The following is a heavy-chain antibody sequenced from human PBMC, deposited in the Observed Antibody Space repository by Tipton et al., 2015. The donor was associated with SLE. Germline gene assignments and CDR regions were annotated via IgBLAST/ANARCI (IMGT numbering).Heavy chain of an antibody. CDR3: AKGQPGVPAIPDY. V-gene: IGHV3-23*03. CDR1: GFTLSSYE. J-gene: IGHJ4*02. Sequence: SLRLSCATSGFTLSSYEMIWVRQAPGKRLEWVSVIYSGGSSTYYADSVKGRFTISRDNSKNTLFLQMNSLRAEDTAVYYCAKGQPGVPAIPDYWGQGTLVTVSS. D-gene: IGHD2-21*02. CDR2: IYSGGSST.